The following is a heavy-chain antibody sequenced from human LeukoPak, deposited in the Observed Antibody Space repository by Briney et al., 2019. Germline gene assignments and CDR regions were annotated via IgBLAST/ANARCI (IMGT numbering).Heavy chain of an antibody. CDR1: GGSISSYY. D-gene: IGHD4-17*01. Sequence: PSETLSLTCTVSGGSISSYYWGWIRQPPGKGLEWIGSIYYSGSTYYNPSLKSRVTISVDTSKNQFSLKLSSVTAADTAVYYCARVGYGDQPYYFDYWGQGTLVTVSS. CDR3: ARVGYGDQPYYFDY. CDR2: IYYSGST. J-gene: IGHJ4*02. V-gene: IGHV4-39*07.